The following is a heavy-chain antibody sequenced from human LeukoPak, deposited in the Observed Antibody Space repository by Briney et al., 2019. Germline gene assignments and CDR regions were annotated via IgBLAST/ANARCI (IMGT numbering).Heavy chain of an antibody. CDR3: AKMGLDYYASSGYYGYFDS. J-gene: IGHJ4*02. Sequence: GGSLRLSCAASGFTFSSYSMNWVRQAPGKGLEWVSSVSSSSSYIYYADSVKGRFTISRDNAKNSLYLQMNSLRAEDTAVYYCAKMGLDYYASSGYYGYFDSWGQGTLVTVSS. D-gene: IGHD3-22*01. V-gene: IGHV3-21*01. CDR2: VSSSSSYI. CDR1: GFTFSSYS.